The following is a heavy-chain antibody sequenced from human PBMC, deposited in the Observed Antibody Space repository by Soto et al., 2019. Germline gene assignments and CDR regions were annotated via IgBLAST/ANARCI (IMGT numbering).Heavy chain of an antibody. CDR2: IIPIFGIS. J-gene: IGHJ3*02. CDR1: GGTFSSYT. CDR3: ARGPSSYYGSGSYYQQVGPHYAFDI. V-gene: IGHV1-69*02. Sequence: SVKVSCKASGGTFSSYTISWVRQAPGQGLEWMGRIIPIFGISNYAQKFQGRVTITADKSTSTAYLELSSLRSEDTAVYYCARGPSSYYGSGSYYQQVGPHYAFDIWGQGTMVTVSS. D-gene: IGHD3-10*01.